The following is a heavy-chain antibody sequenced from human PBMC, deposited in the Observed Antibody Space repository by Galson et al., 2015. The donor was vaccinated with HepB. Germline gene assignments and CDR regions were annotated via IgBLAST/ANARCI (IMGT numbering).Heavy chain of an antibody. D-gene: IGHD6-19*01. Sequence: SLRLSCAASGFTFRDAWLSWVRQAPGKGLEWVSAISGSGGSTYYADSVKGRFTISRDNSKNTLYLQMNSLRAEDTAVYYCAKDSSGWYNYWGQGTLVTVSS. CDR2: ISGSGGST. J-gene: IGHJ4*02. V-gene: IGHV3-23*01. CDR1: GFTFRDAW. CDR3: AKDSSGWYNY.